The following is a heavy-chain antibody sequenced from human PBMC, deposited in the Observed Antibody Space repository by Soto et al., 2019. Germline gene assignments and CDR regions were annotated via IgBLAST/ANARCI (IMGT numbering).Heavy chain of an antibody. D-gene: IGHD6-13*01. CDR1: GFTFSSYS. Sequence: EVQLVESGGGLVKPGGSLRLSCAASGFTFSSYSMNWVRQAPGKGLEWVSSISSSSSYIYYADSVKGRFTISRDNAKNSLYLQMNSLRAEDTAVYYCARGIAAAGPYYFDHWGQGTLVTVSS. J-gene: IGHJ4*02. CDR2: ISSSSSYI. V-gene: IGHV3-21*01. CDR3: ARGIAAAGPYYFDH.